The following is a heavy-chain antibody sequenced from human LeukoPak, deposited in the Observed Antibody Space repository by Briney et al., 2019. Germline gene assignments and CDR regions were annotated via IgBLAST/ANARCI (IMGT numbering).Heavy chain of an antibody. D-gene: IGHD5-18*01. CDR2: IYYSGST. Sequence: PSETLSLTCTVSGGSISSYYWSWIRQPPGKGLEWIGYIYYSGSTNYNPSLKSRVTISVDTSKNQFSLKLSSVTAADTAVYYCARAIKARYSYGYFYFDYWGQGTLVTVSS. V-gene: IGHV4-59*12. CDR1: GGSISSYY. CDR3: ARAIKARYSYGYFYFDY. J-gene: IGHJ4*02.